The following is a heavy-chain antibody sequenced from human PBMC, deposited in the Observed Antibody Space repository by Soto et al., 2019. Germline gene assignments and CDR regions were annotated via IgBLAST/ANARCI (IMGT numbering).Heavy chain of an antibody. D-gene: IGHD6-6*01. CDR2: IYTSGST. CDR1: GGSISSYY. Sequence: SETLSLTCTVSGGSISSYYWSWIRQPAGKGLEWIGRIYTSGSTNYNPSLKSRVTMSVDTSKNQFSLKLSSVTAADTAVYYCARDANHLSIAVTVPTLGAFDIWGQGTMVTVSS. V-gene: IGHV4-4*07. J-gene: IGHJ3*02. CDR3: ARDANHLSIAVTVPTLGAFDI.